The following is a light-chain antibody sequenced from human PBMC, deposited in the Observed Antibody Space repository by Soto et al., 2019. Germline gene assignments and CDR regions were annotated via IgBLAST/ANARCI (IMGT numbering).Light chain of an antibody. CDR3: QQYYSTPLT. V-gene: IGKV4-1*01. CDR1: QSVLYNSNNKNY. Sequence: DIVMTQSPDSLAVSLGERATINCKSSQSVLYNSNNKNYLVWYQQKPGQPPKLLIYWASTRESGVPDRFSGSGSGTDFTLTISSLQAEDVAVYYCQQYYSTPLTFGGVTKVEIK. CDR2: WAS. J-gene: IGKJ4*01.